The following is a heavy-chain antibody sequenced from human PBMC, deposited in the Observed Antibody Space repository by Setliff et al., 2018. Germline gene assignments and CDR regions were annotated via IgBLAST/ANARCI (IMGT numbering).Heavy chain of an antibody. V-gene: IGHV1-69*13. CDR2: IIPVFRTA. Sequence: SVKVSCKASGGTFRTDGFSWVRQAPGQGLEWMGRIIPVFRTANYAQKFRGRVTITADEVARTAYMELSTLRSEDTAVYYCARDTRDKYDSSGYYLSLDSWGQGQWSPSPQ. D-gene: IGHD3-22*01. CDR3: ARDTRDKYDSSGYYLSLDS. CDR1: GGTFRTDG. J-gene: IGHJ4*02.